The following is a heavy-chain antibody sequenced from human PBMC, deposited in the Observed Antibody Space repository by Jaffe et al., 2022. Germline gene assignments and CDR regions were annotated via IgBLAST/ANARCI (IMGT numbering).Heavy chain of an antibody. J-gene: IGHJ3*02. CDR2: IYHSGST. CDR3: ARRLVDYYDSSGYRSRVYAFDI. CDR1: GGSISSSNW. D-gene: IGHD3-22*01. Sequence: QVQLQESGPGLVKPSGTLSLTCAVSGGSISSSNWWSWIRQPPGKGLEWIGEIYHSGSTNYNPSLKSRVTISVDKSKNQFSLKLSSVTAADTAVYYCARRLVDYYDSSGYRSRVYAFDIWGQGTMVTVSS. V-gene: IGHV4-4*02.